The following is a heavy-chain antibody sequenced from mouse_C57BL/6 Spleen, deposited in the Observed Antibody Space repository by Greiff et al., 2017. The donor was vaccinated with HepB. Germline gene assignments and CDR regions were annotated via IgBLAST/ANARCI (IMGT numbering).Heavy chain of an antibody. CDR3: AREGLGRGYFDY. V-gene: IGHV1-52*01. Sequence: QVQLKQPGAELVRPGSSVKLSCKASGYTFTSYWMHWVKQRPIQGLEWIGNIDPSDSETHYNQKFKDKATLTVDKSSSTAYMQLSSLTSEDSAVYYCAREGLGRGYFDYWGQGTTLTVSS. CDR1: GYTFTSYW. CDR2: IDPSDSET. J-gene: IGHJ2*01. D-gene: IGHD4-1*01.